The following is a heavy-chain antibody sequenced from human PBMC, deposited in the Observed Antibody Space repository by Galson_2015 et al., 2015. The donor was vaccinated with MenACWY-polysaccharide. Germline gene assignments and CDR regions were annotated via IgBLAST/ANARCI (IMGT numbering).Heavy chain of an antibody. CDR3: ARTCPPYSRTWYECFDY. CDR2: TYYRSKWYH. J-gene: IGHJ4*02. V-gene: IGHV6-1*01. CDR1: GDSVSSNSAA. Sequence: CAISGDSVSSNSAAWNWIRQSPSRGLEWLGRTYYRSKWYHDYPVSVKSRITINPDTSKNQFSLQLNSVTPDDTALYYCARTCPPYSRTWYECFDYWDQGTLVTVSP. D-gene: IGHD6-13*01.